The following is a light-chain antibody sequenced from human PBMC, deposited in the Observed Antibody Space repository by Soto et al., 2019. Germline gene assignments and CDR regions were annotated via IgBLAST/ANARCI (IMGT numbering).Light chain of an antibody. J-gene: IGLJ2*01. CDR3: AAWDDSLNGVV. CDR2: SNN. V-gene: IGLV1-44*01. Sequence: QSVLTQPPSASGTPGQRVTISCSGSSSNIGSNIVNWYQQLPGTAPKLLIYSNNRRPSGVPDRFSGSKCGTSASMAISGLQSEDEADCYCAAWDDSLNGVVFGGGTKLTVL. CDR1: SSNIGSNI.